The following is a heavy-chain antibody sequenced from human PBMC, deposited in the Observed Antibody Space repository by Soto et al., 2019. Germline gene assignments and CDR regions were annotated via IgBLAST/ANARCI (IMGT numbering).Heavy chain of an antibody. J-gene: IGHJ4*02. V-gene: IGHV3-7*01. Sequence: VQVVESGGGLVQPGGSLRLSCAVSGFTFSNYWMTWVRQAPGKGLEWVAYMNQDGSQIYYVDSLRGRFTISRDNAKNSLYLQMNCLRVYDTAVYYCARVRGPNTPDYWGQGTLVTVSS. CDR1: GFTFSNYW. D-gene: IGHD2-2*02. CDR3: ARVRGPNTPDY. CDR2: MNQDGSQI.